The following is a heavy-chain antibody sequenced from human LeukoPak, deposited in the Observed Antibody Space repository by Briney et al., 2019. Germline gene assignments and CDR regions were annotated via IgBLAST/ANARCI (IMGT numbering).Heavy chain of an antibody. CDR1: GFTFSDYY. D-gene: IGHD2-15*01. CDR3: AKDHQDIVVVVAGAVNWFDP. J-gene: IGHJ5*02. CDR2: ISSSGSTI. V-gene: IGHV3-11*01. Sequence: GGSLRLSCAASGFTFSDYYMSWIRQAPGKGLEWVSYISSSGSTIYYADSVKGRFTISRDSAKNSLYLQMNSLRAEDTAVYYCAKDHQDIVVVVAGAVNWFDPWGQGTLVTVSS.